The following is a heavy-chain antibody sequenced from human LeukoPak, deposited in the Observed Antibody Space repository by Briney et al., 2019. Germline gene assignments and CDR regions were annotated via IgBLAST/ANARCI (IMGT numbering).Heavy chain of an antibody. CDR3: ARAGYYYDGSGYYYADY. J-gene: IGHJ4*02. CDR2: IYTSGST. D-gene: IGHD3-22*01. Sequence: KPSETLSLTCTVPGDSISTYYWSWIRQSAGKGLEWIGRIYTSGSTNYNPSLKSRVTMSVDTSKNQFSLKLSSVTAADTAVYYCARAGYYYDGSGYYYADYWGQGTLVTVSS. CDR1: GDSISTYY. V-gene: IGHV4-4*07.